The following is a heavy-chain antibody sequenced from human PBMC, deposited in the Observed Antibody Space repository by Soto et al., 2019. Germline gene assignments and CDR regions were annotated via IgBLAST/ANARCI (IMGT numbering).Heavy chain of an antibody. CDR2: IKQDGSEK. CDR3: ARDGVVTIYYYYGMDV. D-gene: IGHD2-15*01. Sequence: EVQLVESGGGLVQPGGSLRLSCAASGFTFSSYWMSWVRQAAGKGLEWVANIKQDGSEKYYVDSVKGRFTISRDNAKNSLYLQMNSLRAEDTAVYYCARDGVVTIYYYYGMDVWGQGTTVTVSS. J-gene: IGHJ6*02. CDR1: GFTFSSYW. V-gene: IGHV3-7*01.